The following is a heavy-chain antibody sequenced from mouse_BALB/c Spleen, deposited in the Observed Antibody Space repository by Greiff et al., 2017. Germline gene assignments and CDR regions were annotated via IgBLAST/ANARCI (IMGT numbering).Heavy chain of an antibody. D-gene: IGHD2-4*01. Sequence: EVKLVESGAELVRPGALVKLSCKASGFNIKDYYMHWVKQRPEQGLEWIGWIDPENGNTIYDPKFQGKASITADTSSNTAYLQLSSLTSEDTAVYYCARGYDYDTRFAYWGQGTLVTVSA. V-gene: IGHV14-1*02. CDR1: GFNIKDYY. J-gene: IGHJ3*01. CDR3: ARGYDYDTRFAY. CDR2: IDPENGNT.